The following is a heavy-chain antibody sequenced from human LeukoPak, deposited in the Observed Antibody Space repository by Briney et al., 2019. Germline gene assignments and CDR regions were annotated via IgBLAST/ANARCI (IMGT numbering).Heavy chain of an antibody. Sequence: GGSLRLSCAASGFTFSTYSMKWVRRAPGKGLEWVSSISSSSSYIYYADSVKGRFTISRDNAKNSLYLQMNSLRAEDTAVYYCARDWGGYCSGGSCYPGYWGQGTLVTVSS. CDR1: GFTFSTYS. CDR2: ISSSSSYI. V-gene: IGHV3-21*01. CDR3: ARDWGGYCSGGSCYPGY. D-gene: IGHD2-15*01. J-gene: IGHJ4*02.